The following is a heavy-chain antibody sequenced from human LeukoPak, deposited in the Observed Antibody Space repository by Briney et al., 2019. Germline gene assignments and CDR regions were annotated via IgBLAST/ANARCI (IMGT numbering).Heavy chain of an antibody. CDR1: GDSVSSNSAA. Sequence: SQTLSLTCAISGDSVSSNSAAWNWVRQSPSRGLEWLGRTYYRSKWYNDYAVSVKSRITINPDTSKNQFSLRLNSVTPEDTAVYYCAREVEGYYDSTAWFDPWGQGTLVTVSS. D-gene: IGHD3-22*01. V-gene: IGHV6-1*01. CDR2: TYYRSKWYN. CDR3: AREVEGYYDSTAWFDP. J-gene: IGHJ5*02.